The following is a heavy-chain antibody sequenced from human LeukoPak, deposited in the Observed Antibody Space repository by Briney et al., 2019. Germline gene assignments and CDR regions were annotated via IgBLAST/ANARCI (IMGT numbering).Heavy chain of an antibody. V-gene: IGHV4-34*01. CDR2: INHSGST. D-gene: IGHD3-9*01. J-gene: IGHJ4*02. CDR3: ARGFISTGYNY. CDR1: GGSFSGYY. Sequence: TASETLSLTCAVYGGSFSGYYWSWIRQPPGKGLEWIGEINHSGSTNYNPSLKSRVTISVDTSKNQFSLKLSSVTAADTAVYYCARGFISTGYNYWGQGTLVTVSS.